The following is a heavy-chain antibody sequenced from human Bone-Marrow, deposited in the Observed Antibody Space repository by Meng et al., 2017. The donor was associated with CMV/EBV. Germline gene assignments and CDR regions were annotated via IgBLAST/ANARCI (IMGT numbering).Heavy chain of an antibody. CDR1: GFTFSSYA. D-gene: IGHD3-3*01. V-gene: IGHV3-30*04. Sequence: GESLKISCAASGFTFSSYAMHWVRQAPGKGLEWVAVISYDGSNKYYADSVKGRFTISRDSSKNTLYLQMNSLRAEDTAVYYCARGLTLRFLEWWGFDYWGQGTLVTVSS. CDR3: ARGLTLRFLEWWGFDY. J-gene: IGHJ4*02. CDR2: ISYDGSNK.